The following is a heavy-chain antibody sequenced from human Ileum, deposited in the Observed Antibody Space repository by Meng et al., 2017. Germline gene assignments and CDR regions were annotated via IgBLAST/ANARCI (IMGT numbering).Heavy chain of an antibody. Sequence: QVQLQQLGAGLLKPSEPLSLTCGVYGGSFSGYYWSWIRQPPGKGLEWIGEIDHSGGTNYNPSLKNRVTISVDTSNNRFSLKLSSVKAADTALYFCARRVGATPYAYNWLDPWGQGTLVTVSS. CDR1: GGSFSGYY. V-gene: IGHV4-34*01. J-gene: IGHJ5*02. CDR3: ARRVGATPYAYNWLDP. CDR2: IDHSGGT. D-gene: IGHD1-26*01.